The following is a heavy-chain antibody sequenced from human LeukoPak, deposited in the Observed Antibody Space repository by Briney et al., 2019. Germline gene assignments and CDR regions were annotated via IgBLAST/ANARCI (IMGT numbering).Heavy chain of an antibody. CDR2: IKQDGSEK. D-gene: IGHD2-2*01. CDR1: GFTFSSYW. V-gene: IGHV3-7*01. Sequence: GGSPRLSCAASGFTFSSYWMSWVRQAPGKGLEWVANIKQDGSEKYYVDSVKGRFTISRDNAKNSLYPQMNSLRAEDTAVYYCAREKESTTSHNYYYYYYMDVWGKGTTVTVSS. CDR3: AREKESTTSHNYYYYYYMDV. J-gene: IGHJ6*03.